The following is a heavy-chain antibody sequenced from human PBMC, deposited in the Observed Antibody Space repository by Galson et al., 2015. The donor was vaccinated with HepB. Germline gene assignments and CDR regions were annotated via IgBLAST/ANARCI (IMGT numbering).Heavy chain of an antibody. J-gene: IGHJ6*02. CDR1: GYTLTELS. CDR2: FDPEDGET. D-gene: IGHD3-10*01. V-gene: IGHV1-24*01. CDR3: ATGWGMVRGVITPTYYYYGMDV. Sequence: SVKVSCKVSGYTLTELSMHWVRQAPGKGLEWMGGFDPEDGETIYAQKFQGRVTMTEDTSTDTAYMELSSLRSEDTAVYYCATGWGMVRGVITPTYYYYGMDVWSQGTTVTVSS.